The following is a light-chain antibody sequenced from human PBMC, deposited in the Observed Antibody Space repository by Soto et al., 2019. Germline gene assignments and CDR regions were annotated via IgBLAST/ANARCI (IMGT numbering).Light chain of an antibody. CDR3: QQYYTSLHS. CDR2: WAS. J-gene: IGKJ2*01. Sequence: DIVMAQSPDSLAVSLGERATVNCRSSQSVLSTSDNKNYLAWYQQKPGQPPKALIYWASTRESGVPGRFSGSGSGTDFTLTINSLQAEDVAVYYCQQYYTSLHSFGQGTKLEIK. V-gene: IGKV4-1*01. CDR1: QSVLSTSDNKNY.